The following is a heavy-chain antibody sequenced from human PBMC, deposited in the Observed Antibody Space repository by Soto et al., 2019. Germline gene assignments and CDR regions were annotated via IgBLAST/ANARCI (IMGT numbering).Heavy chain of an antibody. CDR2: IYSGGST. J-gene: IGHJ4*02. Sequence: GGSLRLSCAASGFTVGSNYMSWVRQAPGKGLEWVSVIYSGGSTYYADSVKGRFTISRDNSKNTLYLQMNSLRAEDTAVYYCARDETYYFDYWGQGTLVTVSS. CDR1: GFTVGSNY. CDR3: ARDETYYFDY. V-gene: IGHV3-66*01.